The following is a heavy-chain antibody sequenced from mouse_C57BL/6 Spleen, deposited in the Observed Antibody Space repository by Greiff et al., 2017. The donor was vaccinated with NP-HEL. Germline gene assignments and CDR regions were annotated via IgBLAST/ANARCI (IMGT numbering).Heavy chain of an antibody. V-gene: IGHV1-64*01. J-gene: IGHJ1*03. Sequence: QVQLQQPGAELVKPGASVKLSCKASGYTFTSYWMHWVKQRPGQGLEWIGMIHPNSGSTNYNEKFKSKATLTVDKSSSTAYMQLSSLTSEDSAVYYCARKVLITTVVGDWYFDVWGTGTTVTVSS. CDR3: ARKVLITTVVGDWYFDV. CDR2: IHPNSGST. D-gene: IGHD1-1*01. CDR1: GYTFTSYW.